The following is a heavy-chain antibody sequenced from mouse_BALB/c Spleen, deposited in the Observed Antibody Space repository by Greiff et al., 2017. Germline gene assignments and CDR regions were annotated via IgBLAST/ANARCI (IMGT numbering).Heavy chain of an antibody. CDR3: NARGYGAMDY. J-gene: IGHJ4*01. V-gene: IGHV14-4*02. Sequence: VQLKQSGAELVRSGASVKLSCTASGFNIKDYYMHWVKQRPEQGLEWIGWIDPENGDTEYAPKFQGKATMTADTSSNTAYLQLSSLTSEDTAVYYCNARGYGAMDYWGQGTSVTVSS. CDR1: GFNIKDYY. D-gene: IGHD2-14*01. CDR2: IDPENGDT.